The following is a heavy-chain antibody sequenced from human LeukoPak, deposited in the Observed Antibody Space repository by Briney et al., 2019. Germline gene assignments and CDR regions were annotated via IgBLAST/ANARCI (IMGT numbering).Heavy chain of an antibody. CDR1: GYTFTGYY. CDR2: INPNSGGT. D-gene: IGHD6-19*01. V-gene: IGHV1-2*02. CDR3: ARGPWGVAVAGQNIDY. J-gene: IGHJ4*02. Sequence: ASVTVSCTASGYTFTGYYMHWVRQPPGQGLEWMGWINPNSGGTNYAQKFQGRVTMTRDTSISTAYMELSRLRSDDTAVYYCARGPWGVAVAGQNIDYWVQGTLVTVSS.